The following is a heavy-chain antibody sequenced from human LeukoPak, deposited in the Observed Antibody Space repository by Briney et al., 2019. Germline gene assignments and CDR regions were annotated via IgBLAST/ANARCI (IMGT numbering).Heavy chain of an antibody. CDR1: GFNFRSYG. D-gene: IGHD1-26*01. CDR3: ARSRGGNSAGVGDTFDY. Sequence: GGSLRLSCAASGFNFRSYGMHWVRQAPGKGLEWVSLIWYDGSNQNYVESVKGRFTISRDDSKNTVYLQMNSLRAEDTAVYYCARSRGGNSAGVGDTFDYWGQGTLVTVSS. CDR2: IWYDGSNQ. V-gene: IGHV3-33*01. J-gene: IGHJ4*02.